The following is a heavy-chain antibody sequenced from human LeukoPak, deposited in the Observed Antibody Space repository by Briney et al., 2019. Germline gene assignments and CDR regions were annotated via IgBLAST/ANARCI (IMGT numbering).Heavy chain of an antibody. J-gene: IGHJ4*02. CDR1: GYTFTSYY. CDR3: ARDSGLGYCSSTSCHVGFDY. CDR2: INPSGGST. V-gene: IGHV1-46*01. Sequence: ASVKVSCKASGYTFTSYYMHWVRQAPGQGLEWMGIINPSGGSTSYAQKFQGRVTMTRDTSTSTVYMELRSLRSDDTAVYYCARDSGLGYCSSTSCHVGFDYWGQGTLVTVSS. D-gene: IGHD2-2*01.